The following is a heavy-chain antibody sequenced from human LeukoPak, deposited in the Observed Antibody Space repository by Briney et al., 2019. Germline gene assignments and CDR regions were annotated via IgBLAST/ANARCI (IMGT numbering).Heavy chain of an antibody. Sequence: PGRSLRLSCAASGFSFSSYAMHWVRQAPGKGLEWVAVIWYDGGNQYYADSVRGRFTISRDNSKNTLHLQMNSLRAEDTAAYYCVKSGPDFGDLPSEYYFDFWGQGTLVTVSS. CDR1: GFSFSSYA. CDR3: VKSGPDFGDLPSEYYFDF. CDR2: IWYDGGNQ. J-gene: IGHJ4*02. D-gene: IGHD4-17*01. V-gene: IGHV3-33*06.